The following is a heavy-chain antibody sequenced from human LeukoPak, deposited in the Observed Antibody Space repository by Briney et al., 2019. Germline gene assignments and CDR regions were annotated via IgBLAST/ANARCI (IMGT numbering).Heavy chain of an antibody. D-gene: IGHD2-2*02. CDR2: IIPIFGTA. CDR3: ARAPLGVVVPAAIAARGAFDI. J-gene: IGHJ3*02. CDR1: GGTFSSYA. V-gene: IGHV1-69*01. Sequence: SVKVSCKASGGTFSSYAISWVRQAPGQGLEWMGGIIPIFGTANYAQKFQGRVTITADESTSTAYMELSSLRSEDTAVYCCARAPLGVVVPAAIAARGAFDIWGQGTMVTVSS.